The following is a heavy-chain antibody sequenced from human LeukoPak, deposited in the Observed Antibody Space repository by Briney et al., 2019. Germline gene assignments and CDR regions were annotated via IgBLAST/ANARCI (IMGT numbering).Heavy chain of an antibody. Sequence: GGSLRLSCAASGFTFSSSWMSWVRQAPGKGLEWVANIKQDGSEKYYVDSVKDRFTISRDNAKTSLYLQMNSLRAEDTAVYYCARDQSGWYGKRYWGRGTLVTVSS. V-gene: IGHV3-7*04. CDR3: ARDQSGWYGKRY. D-gene: IGHD6-19*01. J-gene: IGHJ4*02. CDR2: IKQDGSEK. CDR1: GFTFSSSW.